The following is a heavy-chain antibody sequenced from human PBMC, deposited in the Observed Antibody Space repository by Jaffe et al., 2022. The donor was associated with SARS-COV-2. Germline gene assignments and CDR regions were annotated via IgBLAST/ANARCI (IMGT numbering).Heavy chain of an antibody. CDR3: TTDGTAGYSSGWDLYSGSYYDGYFQH. CDR1: GFTFSNAW. V-gene: IGHV3-15*01. D-gene: IGHD1-26*01. CDR2: IKSKTDGGTT. J-gene: IGHJ1*01. Sequence: EVQLVESGGGLVKPGGSLRLSCAASGFTFSNAWMSWVRQAPGKGLEWVGRIKSKTDGGTTDYAAPVKGRFTISRDDSKNTLYLQMNSLKTEDTAVYYCTTDGTAGYSSGWDLYSGSYYDGYFQHWGQGTLVTVSS.